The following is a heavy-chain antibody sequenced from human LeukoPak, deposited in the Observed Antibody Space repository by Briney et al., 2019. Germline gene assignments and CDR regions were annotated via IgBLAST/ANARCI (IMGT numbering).Heavy chain of an antibody. Sequence: SETLSLSCTVSGGSISSGDYYWSWIRQPPGKGLEWIGYIYYSGSTYYNPSLKSRVTISVDTSKNQFSLKLSSVTAADTAVYYCAREISGSYYVDYWGQGTLVTVSS. CDR1: GGSISSGDYY. V-gene: IGHV4-30-4*08. CDR3: AREISGSYYVDY. J-gene: IGHJ4*02. D-gene: IGHD1-26*01. CDR2: IYYSGST.